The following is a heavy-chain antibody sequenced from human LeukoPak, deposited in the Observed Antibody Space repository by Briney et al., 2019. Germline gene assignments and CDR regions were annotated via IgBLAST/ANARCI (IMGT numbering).Heavy chain of an antibody. Sequence: GRSLRLSCAASGFTFSSYGMHWVRQAPGKGLEWVAVIPSDGRNTYYADSVKGRFTISRDNSKNTLYLQMNSLRGEDTAVYYCARPVSVDTAMVPCDYWGQGTLVTVSS. CDR2: IPSDGRNT. J-gene: IGHJ4*02. D-gene: IGHD5-18*01. CDR1: GFTFSSYG. V-gene: IGHV3-30*03. CDR3: ARPVSVDTAMVPCDY.